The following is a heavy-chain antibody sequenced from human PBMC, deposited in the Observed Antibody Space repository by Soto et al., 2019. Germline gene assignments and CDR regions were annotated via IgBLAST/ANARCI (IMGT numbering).Heavy chain of an antibody. Sequence: QVQLVQSGAEVKKPGSSVKVSCKASGGTFSSYTISWVRQAPGQGLEWMGRIIPILGIANYAQKFQGRVTIPADKPKSTAYRQLSSLRSEETPAYSCARGDRFDPWGQGTLVTVSS. D-gene: IGHD2-21*01. CDR2: IIPILGIA. J-gene: IGHJ5*02. V-gene: IGHV1-69*02. CDR3: ARGDRFDP. CDR1: GGTFSSYT.